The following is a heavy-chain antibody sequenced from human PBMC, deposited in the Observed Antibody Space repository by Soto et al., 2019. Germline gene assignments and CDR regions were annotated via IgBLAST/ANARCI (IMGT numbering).Heavy chain of an antibody. CDR2: IGTAGDT. Sequence: EVQLVESGGGLVQPGGSLRLSCAASGFTFSSYDMHWVRQATGKGLEWVSAIGTAGDTYYPGSVKGRFTISSENAKNSWYLQMNSRRAGGTAVYYCARVSRGYSSSWGPVDCWGQGTLVTVSS. D-gene: IGHD6-13*01. J-gene: IGHJ4*02. CDR3: ARVSRGYSSSWGPVDC. CDR1: GFTFSSYD. V-gene: IGHV3-13*01.